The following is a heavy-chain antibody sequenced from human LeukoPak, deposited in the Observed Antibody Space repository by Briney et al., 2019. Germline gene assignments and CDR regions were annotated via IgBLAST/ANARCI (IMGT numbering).Heavy chain of an antibody. CDR3: ARRSGYDILTGPNSYGMDV. V-gene: IGHV5-10-1*01. CDR2: IDPSDSYI. J-gene: IGHJ6*02. Sequence: GESLKISCKGSGYSFTSYWISWVRQMPGKGLEWMGRIDPSDSYINYSPSFQGHVTISADKSISTAYLQWSSLKASDTAMYYCARRSGYDILTGPNSYGMDVWGQGTTVTVSS. CDR1: GYSFTSYW. D-gene: IGHD3-9*01.